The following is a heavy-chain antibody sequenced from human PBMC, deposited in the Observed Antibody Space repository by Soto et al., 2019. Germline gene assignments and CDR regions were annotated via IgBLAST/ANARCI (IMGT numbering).Heavy chain of an antibody. CDR1: GFTFYTYA. Sequence: QVQLVESGGGVVQPGRSLRLSCAASGFTFYTYAIHWVRQAPGKGLEWVALISYDGSNKYYADSVTGRFTISRDNSKNTLSLQMNSLRAEDTAVYHCASAPVAGAARFDSWGQGTLVTVS. CDR3: ASAPVAGAARFDS. CDR2: ISYDGSNK. V-gene: IGHV3-30-3*01. D-gene: IGHD6-13*01. J-gene: IGHJ4*02.